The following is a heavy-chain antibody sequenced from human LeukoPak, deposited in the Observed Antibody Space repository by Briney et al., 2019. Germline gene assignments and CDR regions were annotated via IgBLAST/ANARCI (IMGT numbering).Heavy chain of an antibody. D-gene: IGHD3-22*01. CDR1: GGSISSRSYY. Sequence: SETLSLTCTVSGGSISSRSYYWGWIRQPPGKGLEWIGSIYYSGSTYYNPSLKSRVTISVDTSKNQFSLKLSSVTAADTAVYYCARAASLYYYDSSGYSDYWGQGTLVTVSS. V-gene: IGHV4-39*07. CDR3: ARAASLYYYDSSGYSDY. J-gene: IGHJ4*02. CDR2: IYYSGST.